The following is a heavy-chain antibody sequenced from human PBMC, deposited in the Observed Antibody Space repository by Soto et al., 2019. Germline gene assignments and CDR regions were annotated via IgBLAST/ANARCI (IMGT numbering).Heavy chain of an antibody. J-gene: IGHJ4*02. CDR2: IIPLGEIT. CDR1: GGPFSSYG. V-gene: IGHV1-69*04. Sequence: QVQLVQSGSEVKKPGSSVKVSCKASGGPFSSYGLSWVRQAPGQGLEWMGRIIPLGEITNYAQKFQGRVTSTADTATSTAYMELRSLMSDGAAVYYCARERPGVKFDFWGQGTLVTVSS. CDR3: ARERPGVKFDF. D-gene: IGHD3-10*01.